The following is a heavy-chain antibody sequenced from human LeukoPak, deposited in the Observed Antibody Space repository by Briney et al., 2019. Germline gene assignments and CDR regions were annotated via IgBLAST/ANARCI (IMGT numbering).Heavy chain of an antibody. Sequence: GGSLRLSCAASGFTFSSYAMNWVRQAPGKGLEWVAVISYDGSNKYYADSVKGRFTISRDNSKNTLYLQMNSLRAEDTAVYYCARGHRRDGYNLGFDYWGQGTLVTVSS. V-gene: IGHV3-30*04. CDR1: GFTFSSYA. CDR2: ISYDGSNK. CDR3: ARGHRRDGYNLGFDY. J-gene: IGHJ4*02. D-gene: IGHD5-24*01.